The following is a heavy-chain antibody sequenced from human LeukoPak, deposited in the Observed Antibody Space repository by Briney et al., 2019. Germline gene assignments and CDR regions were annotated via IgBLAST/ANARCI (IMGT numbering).Heavy chain of an antibody. CDR2: ISGSGGRP. D-gene: IGHD6-19*01. CDR3: AKGVAVAGLGYFDY. CDR1: GFPFSSLA. J-gene: IGHJ4*02. V-gene: IGHV3-23*01. Sequence: GGSLRLSCAASGFPFSSLAMMWPRPAPGKGLVGCAAISGSGGRPYYVASVKGRFTISRDNSKNTLYLQMNSLRAEDTAVYYCAKGVAVAGLGYFDYWGQGTLVTVSS.